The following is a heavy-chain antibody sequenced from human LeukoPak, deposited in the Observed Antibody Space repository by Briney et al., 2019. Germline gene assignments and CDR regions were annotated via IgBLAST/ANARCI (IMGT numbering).Heavy chain of an antibody. CDR1: GGSISCYY. V-gene: IGHV4-59*01. D-gene: IGHD4-17*01. CDR3: AGTEGPTDYGDYFDY. J-gene: IGHJ4*02. Sequence: PSETLSLTCTVCGGSISCYYWSWIRQPPGKGLEWIGHIYYSGSTNYNPSLKSRVTISVDTSKNQFSLKLSSVTAADAAVYYCAGTEGPTDYGDYFDYWGQGTLVTVSS. CDR2: IYYSGST.